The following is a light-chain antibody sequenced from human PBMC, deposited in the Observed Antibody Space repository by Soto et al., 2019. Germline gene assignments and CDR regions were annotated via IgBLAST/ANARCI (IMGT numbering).Light chain of an antibody. J-gene: IGKJ1*01. CDR3: MQAVQTRWT. CDR1: QTLLHSNGYNY. Sequence: DIVMTQSPLSLPATPGEPASISCRSSQTLLHSNGYNYLDWYLQKPGQSPQLLIYLGSNLASGVPDRFSGSGSGTEFTLNISRVEAEDVGVYYCMQAVQTRWTFGQGTKVEI. V-gene: IGKV2-28*01. CDR2: LGS.